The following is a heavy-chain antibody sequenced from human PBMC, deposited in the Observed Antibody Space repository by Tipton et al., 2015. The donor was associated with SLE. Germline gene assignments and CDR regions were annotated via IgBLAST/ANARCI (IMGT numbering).Heavy chain of an antibody. CDR3: ARQVTNRWHVVWFDP. CDR1: GESLSVYY. J-gene: IGHJ5*02. Sequence: TLSLTCAVYGESLSVYYWTWIRQPPGKGLEWIGEINHSGRTNFNPSLKSRVTLSIDTSKNQFSLILISVTAADTAVYYCARQVTNRWHVVWFDPWGQGTLVTVSS. V-gene: IGHV4-34*01. D-gene: IGHD2-15*01. CDR2: INHSGRT.